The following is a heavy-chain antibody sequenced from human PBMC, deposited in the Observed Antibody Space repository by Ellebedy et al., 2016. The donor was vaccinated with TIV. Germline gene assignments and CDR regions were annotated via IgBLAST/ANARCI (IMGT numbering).Heavy chain of an antibody. J-gene: IGHJ3*02. CDR2: IRSKAYGGTT. Sequence: PGGSLRLSCTASGFIFGDYAMSWVRQAPGKGLEWVGFIRSKAYGGTTEYAASVKGRFTISRDDSKSIAYLQMNSLKTEDTAVYYCTRSSSDPSGYYYLGDDAFDIWGQGTMVTVSS. V-gene: IGHV3-49*04. CDR3: TRSSSDPSGYYYLGDDAFDI. D-gene: IGHD3-22*01. CDR1: GFIFGDYA.